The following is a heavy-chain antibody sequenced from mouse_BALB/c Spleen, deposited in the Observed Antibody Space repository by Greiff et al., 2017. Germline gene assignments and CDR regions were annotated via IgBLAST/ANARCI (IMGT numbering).Heavy chain of an antibody. D-gene: IGHD2-10*01. Sequence: VQLKESGPGLVAPSQSLSITCTVSGFSLTSYGVHWVRQPPGKGLEWLGVIWAGGSTNYNSALMSRLSISKDNSKSQVFLKMNSLQTDDTAMYYCARDRGVPYYGKGGWYFDVWGAGTTVTVSS. J-gene: IGHJ1*01. CDR2: IWAGGST. CDR1: GFSLTSYG. CDR3: ARDRGVPYYGKGGWYFDV. V-gene: IGHV2-9*02.